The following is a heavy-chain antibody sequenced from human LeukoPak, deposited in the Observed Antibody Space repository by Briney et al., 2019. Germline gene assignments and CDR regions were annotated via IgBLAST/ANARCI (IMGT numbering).Heavy chain of an antibody. CDR3: ARGTGHLEGRNDY. J-gene: IGHJ4*02. CDR1: GFTFSTYW. Sequence: GGSLRLSCAASGFTFSTYWMSWGRQAPGKGLEWVANIKQDGSEKYYVDSVKGRFTISRDNAKNSLYLQMNSLRAEDTAVYYCARGTGHLEGRNDYWGQGTLVTVSS. CDR2: IKQDGSEK. D-gene: IGHD2-15*01. V-gene: IGHV3-7*05.